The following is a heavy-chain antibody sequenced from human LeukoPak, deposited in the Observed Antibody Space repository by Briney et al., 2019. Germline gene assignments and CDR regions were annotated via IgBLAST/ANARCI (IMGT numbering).Heavy chain of an antibody. CDR1: GFTVNNNY. J-gene: IGHJ4*02. CDR3: ASAIGSIWYEFDY. Sequence: GGSLRLSCAASGFTVNNNYMSWVRQAPGRGLEWVSVIYSGGYTYYAGSVKGRFTISRDNSKNTLYLQMNSLRAEDTAVYYCASAIGSIWYEFDYWGQGTLVTVSS. D-gene: IGHD6-13*01. V-gene: IGHV3-53*01. CDR2: IYSGGYT.